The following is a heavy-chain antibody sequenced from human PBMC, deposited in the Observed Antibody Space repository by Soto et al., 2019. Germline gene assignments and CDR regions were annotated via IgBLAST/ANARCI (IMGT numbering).Heavy chain of an antibody. Sequence: QVQLQEAGPGLVKPSETLSLICAVSGGSIISTNYYWSWIRQHPGKGLEWIGYIYYPGGMYSNPSLTSRLTISVDTSKNQFSLNLSSVTAADTAVYYCARAKVVRGARARIDVWGQGTTVTVSS. CDR2: IYYPGGM. CDR3: ARAKVVRGARARIDV. CDR1: GGSIISTNYY. V-gene: IGHV4-31*11. J-gene: IGHJ6*02. D-gene: IGHD3-10*01.